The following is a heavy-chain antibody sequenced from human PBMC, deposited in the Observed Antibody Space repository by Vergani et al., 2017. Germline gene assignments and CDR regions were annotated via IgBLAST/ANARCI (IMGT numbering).Heavy chain of an antibody. CDR3: ARGGLDYDFWSGYRPYYYYYMDV. CDR1: GFTFDDYA. Sequence: EVQLVESGGGLVQPGRSLRLSCAASGFTFDDYAMHWVRQAPGKGLEWVSGISWNSGSIGYADSVKGRFTISRDNAKNSLYLQMNSLRAEDTALYYCARGGLDYDFWSGYRPYYYYYMDVWGKGTTVTVSS. V-gene: IGHV3-9*01. CDR2: ISWNSGSI. J-gene: IGHJ6*03. D-gene: IGHD3-3*01.